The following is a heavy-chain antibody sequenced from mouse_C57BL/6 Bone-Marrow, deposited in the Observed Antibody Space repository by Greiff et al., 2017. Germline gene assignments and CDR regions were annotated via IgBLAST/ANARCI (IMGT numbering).Heavy chain of an antibody. CDR1: GFTFSDYG. CDR3: ERLGGYYGWFAY. Sequence: EVKLMESGGGLVQPGGSLKLSCAASGFTFSDYGMAWVRQAPRKGPEWVAFISNLAYSIYYADTVTGRFTISRENAKNTLYLEMSSLRSEDTAMYYCERLGGYYGWFAYWGQGTLVTVSA. J-gene: IGHJ3*01. V-gene: IGHV5-15*01. D-gene: IGHD2-3*01. CDR2: ISNLAYSI.